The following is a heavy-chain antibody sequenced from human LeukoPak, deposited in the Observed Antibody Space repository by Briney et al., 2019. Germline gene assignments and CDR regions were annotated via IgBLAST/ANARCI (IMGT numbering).Heavy chain of an antibody. CDR2: IRYDGSNK. V-gene: IGHV3-30*02. J-gene: IGHJ4*02. Sequence: GGSLRLSCAASGFTFSSYGMHWVRQAPGKGLEWVAFIRYDGSNKYYADSVKGRFTISRDNSKNTLYLQVNSLRAEDTAVYYCAKVGVTGWYFDYWGQGALVTVSS. CDR3: AKVGVTGWYFDY. CDR1: GFTFSSYG. D-gene: IGHD1-26*01.